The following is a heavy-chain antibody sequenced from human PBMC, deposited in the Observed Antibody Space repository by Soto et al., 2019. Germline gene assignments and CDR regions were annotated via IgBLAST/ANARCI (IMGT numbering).Heavy chain of an antibody. J-gene: IGHJ5*02. CDR3: VRRRRLCEGGICYYSWFDP. Sequence: SGPTLVNPTQTLTLTCTFSGFSFSTSGVGVGWIRQPPGKALEWLAPIYWNDDKRYSPSLKSRLTITKDTSKNQVVLTMTNMDPVNTATYYWVRRRRLCEGGICYYSWFDPWGQ. V-gene: IGHV2-5*01. D-gene: IGHD2-15*01. CDR1: GFSFSTSGVG. CDR2: IYWNDDK.